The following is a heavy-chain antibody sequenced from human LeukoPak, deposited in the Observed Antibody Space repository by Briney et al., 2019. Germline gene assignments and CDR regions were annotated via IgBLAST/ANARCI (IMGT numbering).Heavy chain of an antibody. CDR2: ISSGGSTI. Sequence: GGSLRLSCAVSGFTFSSYEMNWVRQAPGKGLEWVSYISSGGSTIYYADSVKGRFTISRDNAKNSLYLQMNSLRAEDTAVYHCARDYGGNYRAHIDYWGQGTLVTVSS. D-gene: IGHD4-23*01. J-gene: IGHJ4*02. CDR1: GFTFSSYE. CDR3: ARDYGGNYRAHIDY. V-gene: IGHV3-48*03.